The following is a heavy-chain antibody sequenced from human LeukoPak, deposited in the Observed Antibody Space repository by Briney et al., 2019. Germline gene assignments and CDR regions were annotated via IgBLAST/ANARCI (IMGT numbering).Heavy chain of an antibody. V-gene: IGHV1-69*13. D-gene: IGHD3-22*01. Sequence: GASVKVSCKAYGGTFSSYAISWVRQAPGQGLEWMGGIIPIFGTANYAQKFQGRVTITADESTSTAYMELSSLRSEDTAVYYCARGTVGGHYYDSSGYEPNDYWGQGTLVTVSS. J-gene: IGHJ4*02. CDR3: ARGTVGGHYYDSSGYEPNDY. CDR2: IIPIFGTA. CDR1: GGTFSSYA.